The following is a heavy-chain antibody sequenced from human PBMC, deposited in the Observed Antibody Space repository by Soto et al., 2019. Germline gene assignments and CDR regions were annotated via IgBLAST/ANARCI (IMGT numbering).Heavy chain of an antibody. CDR2: MNPNSGNT. CDR3: ARERNWFDS. Sequence: ASVKVSCKTSGYTFTNFGLSWVRQATGQGLEWMGWMNPNSGNTVYAQRFQGRVTMTRNTSISTAYMELSSLRSEDTAVYYCARERNWFDSWGQGTLVTVSS. CDR1: GYTFTNFG. V-gene: IGHV1-8*01. J-gene: IGHJ5*01.